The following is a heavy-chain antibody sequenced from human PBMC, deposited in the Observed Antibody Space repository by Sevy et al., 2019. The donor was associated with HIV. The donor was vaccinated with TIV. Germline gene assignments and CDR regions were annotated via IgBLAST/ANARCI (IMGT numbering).Heavy chain of an antibody. Sequence: GGSLRLSCAASGFTFSSYGMHWVRQAPGKGLEWVAFIRYDGSSKYYADSVKGRFTISRDNSKNTLYLQMNSLRAEDTAVYYCAKDQRLQTTDYYYGMDVWGQGTTVTVSS. D-gene: IGHD4-4*01. CDR3: AKDQRLQTTDYYYGMDV. J-gene: IGHJ6*02. CDR1: GFTFSSYG. CDR2: IRYDGSSK. V-gene: IGHV3-30*02.